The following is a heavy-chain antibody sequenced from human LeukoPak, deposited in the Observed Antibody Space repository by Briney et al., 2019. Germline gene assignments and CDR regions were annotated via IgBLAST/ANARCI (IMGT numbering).Heavy chain of an antibody. CDR3: ARGWQEGYFDY. CDR1: GGSFSDYY. CDR2: INHSGST. V-gene: IGHV4-34*01. J-gene: IGHJ4*02. Sequence: PSETLSLTCAVCGGSFSDYYWSWIRQPPCKGLEWIGEINHSGSTNYNPSLKTRVTISVDTSKNQFSLKLSSVTAADTAVYYCARGWQEGYFDYWGQGTLVTVSS.